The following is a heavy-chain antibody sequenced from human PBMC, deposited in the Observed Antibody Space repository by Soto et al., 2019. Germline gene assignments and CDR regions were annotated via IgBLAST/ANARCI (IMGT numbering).Heavy chain of an antibody. CDR1: ADSVSSNSAG. CDR2: TYVRSKWYN. CDR3: ARTRASGTLGP. V-gene: IGHV6-1*01. D-gene: IGHD6-13*01. J-gene: IGHJ5*02. Sequence: SQTLSLTCAISADSVSSNSAGWNCIRQSPSRGLEWLGRTYVRSKWYNDYALSVKSRITINPDTSKNQFSPQLNSVTPEDTSVYYCARTRASGTLGPWGHGTLGTVSS.